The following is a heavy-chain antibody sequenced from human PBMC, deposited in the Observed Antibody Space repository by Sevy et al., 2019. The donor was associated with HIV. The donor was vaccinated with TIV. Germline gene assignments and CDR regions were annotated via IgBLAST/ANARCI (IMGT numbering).Heavy chain of an antibody. D-gene: IGHD4-17*01. V-gene: IGHV3-7*01. J-gene: IGHJ6*02. CDR2: IKQDGSEK. CDR3: AREGNDYGDNYYYYYGMDV. Sequence: GGSLRLSCAASGFTFSSYWMSWVRQAPGKGLEWVANIKQDGSEKYYVDSVKGRFTISRDNAKNSRYLQMNSLRAEDTAVYYCAREGNDYGDNYYYYYGMDVWGQGTTVTVSS. CDR1: GFTFSSYW.